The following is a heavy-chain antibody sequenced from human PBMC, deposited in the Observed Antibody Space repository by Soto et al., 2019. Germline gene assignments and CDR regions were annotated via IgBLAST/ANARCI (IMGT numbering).Heavy chain of an antibody. J-gene: IGHJ6*02. V-gene: IGHV4-59*01. D-gene: IGHD1-20*01. CDR2: IYYSGIT. CDR1: GGSISSYY. Sequence: SETLSLTCTVSGGSISSYYWSWIRQPPGKGLEWIGYIYYSGITNYNPSLKSRVTISVDTSKNQFSLKLSSVTAADTAVYYCAKYKSNYYYGMDVWGQGTTVTVSS. CDR3: AKYKSNYYYGMDV.